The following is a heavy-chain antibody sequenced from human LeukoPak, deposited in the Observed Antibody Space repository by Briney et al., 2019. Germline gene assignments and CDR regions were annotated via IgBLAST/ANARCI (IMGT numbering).Heavy chain of an antibody. CDR2: IYPYSGDT. V-gene: IGHV1-2*02. Sequence: GASVKVSCKASGYTFTGYYIHWVRQAPGQGLEWMGWIYPYSGDTNYAQNFQGRVTMTRDTSISTAYMELSSLKSDDTAVYYCARRDYFDLYYFYYWGQGTLVTVSS. CDR3: ARRDYFDLYYFYY. J-gene: IGHJ4*02. CDR1: GYTFTGYY. D-gene: IGHD3-22*01.